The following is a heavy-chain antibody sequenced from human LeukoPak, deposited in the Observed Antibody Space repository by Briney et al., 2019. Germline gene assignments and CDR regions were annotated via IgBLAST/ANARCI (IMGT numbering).Heavy chain of an antibody. Sequence: GGSLRLSCSASGFTFSSYAMHWVRQAPGKGREYVSAISSNGGSTYYADSVKGRFTIPRDHSKTTLYLQMSSLRAEGTAVYYCVKSRSGMFDYWGQGTLVTVSS. J-gene: IGHJ4*02. CDR2: ISSNGGST. CDR1: GFTFSSYA. V-gene: IGHV3-64D*06. CDR3: VKSRSGMFDY.